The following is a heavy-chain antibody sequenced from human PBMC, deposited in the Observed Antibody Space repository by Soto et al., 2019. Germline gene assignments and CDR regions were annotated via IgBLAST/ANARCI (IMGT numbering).Heavy chain of an antibody. J-gene: IGHJ4*02. CDR1: GGSISSGGYY. V-gene: IGHV4-31*03. CDR3: ARGRIAARPHLCYFDY. D-gene: IGHD6-6*01. CDR2: IYYSGST. Sequence: LSLTCTVSGGSISSGGYYWSWIRQHPGKGLEWIGYIYYSGSTYYNPSLKSRVTISVDTSKNQFSLKLSSVTAADTAVYYCARGRIAARPHLCYFDYWGQGTLVTVSS.